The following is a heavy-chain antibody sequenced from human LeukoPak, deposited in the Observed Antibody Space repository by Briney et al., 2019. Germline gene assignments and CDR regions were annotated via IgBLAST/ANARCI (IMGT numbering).Heavy chain of an antibody. CDR2: ISYDGSNK. CDR1: GLSFSMYW. J-gene: IGHJ6*03. V-gene: IGHV3-30*01. CDR3: ARAIRDGYNYRYYYYYMDV. D-gene: IGHD5-24*01. Sequence: PGGSLGLSCAASGLSFSMYWMSWVRQAPGKGLEWVAVISYDGSNKYYADSVKGRFTISRDNSKNTLYLQMNSLRAEDTAVYYCARAIRDGYNYRYYYYYMDVWGKGTTVTVSS.